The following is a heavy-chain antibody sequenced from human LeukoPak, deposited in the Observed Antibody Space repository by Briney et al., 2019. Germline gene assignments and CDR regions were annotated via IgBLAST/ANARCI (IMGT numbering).Heavy chain of an antibody. V-gene: IGHV4-34*01. J-gene: IGHJ6*03. Sequence: KTSETLSLTCAVYGGSFGGYYWTWIRQSPGKGLEWIGEINHSGSTNYNPSLKSRVTISVDTSKNQFSLKLSSVTAADTAVYHCARGRTGYQLLPTKKNYDYYYMDVWGKGTTVTVSS. CDR2: INHSGST. D-gene: IGHD2-2*01. CDR1: GGSFGGYY. CDR3: ARGRTGYQLLPTKKNYDYYYMDV.